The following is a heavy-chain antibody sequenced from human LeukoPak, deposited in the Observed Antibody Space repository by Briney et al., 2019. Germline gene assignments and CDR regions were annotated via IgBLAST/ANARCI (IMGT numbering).Heavy chain of an antibody. J-gene: IGHJ4*02. CDR3: AKGHPYGDSKGLFDY. V-gene: IGHV3-30*18. CDR2: ISYDGSNK. D-gene: IGHD4-17*01. CDR1: GFTFSSYG. Sequence: PGGSLRLSCAASGFTFSSYGMHWVRQAPGKGLEWVAVISYDGSNKYYADSVKSRFTISRDNSKNTLYLQMNSLRAEDTAVYYCAKGHPYGDSKGLFDYWGQGTLVTVSS.